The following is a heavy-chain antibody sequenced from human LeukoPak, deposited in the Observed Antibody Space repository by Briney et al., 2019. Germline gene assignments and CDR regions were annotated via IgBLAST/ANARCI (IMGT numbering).Heavy chain of an antibody. J-gene: IGHJ4*02. V-gene: IGHV4-39*01. CDR1: GGSISSSSYY. CDR2: IYYSGST. CDR3: PKHGAFFDY. Sequence: PSETLSLTCTVSGGSISSSSYYWGWIRQPPGKGLEWIGSIYYSGSTYYNPSLKSRVTISVDTSKNQFSLKLSSVTAADTAVYYCPKHGAFFDYWGQGTLVTVSS. D-gene: IGHD3-16*01.